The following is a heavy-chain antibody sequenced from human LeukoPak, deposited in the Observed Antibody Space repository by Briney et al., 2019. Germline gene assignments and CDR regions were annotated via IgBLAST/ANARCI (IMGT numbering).Heavy chain of an antibody. J-gene: IGHJ6*04. CDR2: IYSGGST. D-gene: IGHD3-3*01. Sequence: GGSLRLSCVVSAFTFTRHWMSWVRQAPGKGLEWVSVIYSGGSTYYADSVKGRFTVSRDNSKNTLYLQMNSLRAEDTAVYYCARPSRITIFGVVGSQDVWGKGTTVTVSS. V-gene: IGHV3-53*01. CDR1: AFTFTRHW. CDR3: ARPSRITIFGVVGSQDV.